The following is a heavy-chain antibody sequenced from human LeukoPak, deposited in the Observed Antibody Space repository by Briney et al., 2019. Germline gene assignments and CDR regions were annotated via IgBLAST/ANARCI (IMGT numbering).Heavy chain of an antibody. CDR1: GYAFSTYG. V-gene: IGHV1-18*01. CDR2: ISTYDGNT. J-gene: IGHJ4*02. Sequence: ASVNVSCKASGYAFSTYGFSWVRQAPGQGLEWIGWISTYDGNTKSVDKLQGRVIMTTDTSTSTAYMELRSLRSDDTAVYYCVRDAYGSGKGYFDYWGQGTLVTVSS. CDR3: VRDAYGSGKGYFDY. D-gene: IGHD3-10*01.